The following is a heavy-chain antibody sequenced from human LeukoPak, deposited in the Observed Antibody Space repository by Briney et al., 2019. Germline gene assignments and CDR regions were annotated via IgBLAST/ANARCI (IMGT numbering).Heavy chain of an antibody. V-gene: IGHV4-4*09. D-gene: IGHD1-1*01. Sequence: SETQSLTCNVSGGSISSYYWGWIRQPPGKGLEWIGYIYTSGSTNYNPSLKSRVAISVDTSKNQFSLTLSSVTAADTAVYYCARRWYSWHDHAFDIWGQGTMVTVSS. CDR2: IYTSGST. J-gene: IGHJ3*02. CDR3: ARRWYSWHDHAFDI. CDR1: GGSISSYY.